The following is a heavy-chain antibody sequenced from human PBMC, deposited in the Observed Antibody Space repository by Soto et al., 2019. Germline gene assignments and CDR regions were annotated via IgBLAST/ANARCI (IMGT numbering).Heavy chain of an antibody. Sequence: QVQLVESGGGVVQPGRSLRLSCAASGFTFSSYGMHWVRQAPGKGLEWVAVISYDGSNKYYADSVKGRFTISRDNSKNTRYVQRNSRRDEDTAGYYCAKEEPPGYSSSWYEFYDYYGRDVWGQGTTVTVS. CDR1: GFTFSSYG. CDR2: ISYDGSNK. V-gene: IGHV3-30*18. J-gene: IGHJ6*02. D-gene: IGHD6-13*01. CDR3: AKEEPPGYSSSWYEFYDYYGRDV.